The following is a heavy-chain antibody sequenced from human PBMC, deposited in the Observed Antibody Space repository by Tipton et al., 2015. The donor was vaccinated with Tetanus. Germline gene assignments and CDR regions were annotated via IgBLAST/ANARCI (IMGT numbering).Heavy chain of an antibody. Sequence: TLSLTCSVSGGSISSGGYFWNWIRQHPGKGPEWIGYIYYSGDTFYNPSLKSRVTISVDTSKNQFSLNLRSVTAADTAVYYCAGVTAQRTELYFEHWGQGTQVTVSS. CDR3: AGVTAQRTELYFEH. CDR2: IYYSGDT. V-gene: IGHV4-31*03. D-gene: IGHD2-8*02. J-gene: IGHJ1*01. CDR1: GGSISSGGYF.